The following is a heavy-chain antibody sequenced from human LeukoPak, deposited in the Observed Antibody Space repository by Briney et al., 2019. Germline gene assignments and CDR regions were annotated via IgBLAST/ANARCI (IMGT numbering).Heavy chain of an antibody. J-gene: IGHJ4*02. D-gene: IGHD3-22*01. CDR1: GFTFDDYA. V-gene: IGHV3-43*02. CDR2: ISGDGGST. Sequence: GGSLRLSCSASGFTFDDYAMHWVRQAPGKGLEGVSLISGDGGSTYYADSVKGRFTISRDNAKNSLYLQMNSLRAEDTAVYYCARVRGYYYDSSGYFVDYWGQGTLVTVSS. CDR3: ARVRGYYYDSSGYFVDY.